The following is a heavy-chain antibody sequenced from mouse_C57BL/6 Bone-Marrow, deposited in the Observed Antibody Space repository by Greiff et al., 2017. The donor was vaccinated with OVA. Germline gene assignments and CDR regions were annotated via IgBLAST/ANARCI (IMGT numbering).Heavy chain of an antibody. Sequence: QVQLQQPGAELVKPGASVKLSCKASGYTFTSYWMHWVKQRPGRGLEWIGRIVPNSGGTKYNEKFKSKATLTVDKPSTTANMQLSSLTSEDSAVYYCAAGGYYGTDWYFDVWGTGTTVTVSS. V-gene: IGHV1-72*01. D-gene: IGHD1-1*01. CDR2: IVPNSGGT. CDR3: AAGGYYGTDWYFDV. CDR1: GYTFTSYW. J-gene: IGHJ1*03.